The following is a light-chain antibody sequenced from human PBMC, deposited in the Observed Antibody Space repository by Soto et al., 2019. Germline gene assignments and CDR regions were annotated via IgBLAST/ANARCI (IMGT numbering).Light chain of an antibody. CDR2: DAS. CDR3: QQYNTYSPAT. CDR1: HSISTW. J-gene: IGKJ1*01. V-gene: IGKV1-5*01. Sequence: QMTQSPSTLSASVGDRVTITCRASHSISTWLAWFQQKPGKAPRLLIYDASSLEDGVPSRFSGGGSGTEFTLTISSLQPDDFATYCCQQYNTYSPATFGQGTKVEV.